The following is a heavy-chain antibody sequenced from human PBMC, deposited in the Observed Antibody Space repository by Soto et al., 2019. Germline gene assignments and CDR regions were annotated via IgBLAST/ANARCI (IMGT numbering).Heavy chain of an antibody. CDR3: TRENIENSDGLYHAFDI. J-gene: IGHJ3*02. D-gene: IGHD5-18*01. CDR1: GYTFTDYY. CDR2: MNPKSGGA. V-gene: IGHV1-2*02. Sequence: ASVKVSCKTSGYTFTDYYTHWVRQAPGQGLEWMGWMNPKSGGAYFAQKFQGRVTLTRDTSIGTAYIEVNSLTSDDTAVYFCTRENIENSDGLYHAFDIWGQGTTVTVSS.